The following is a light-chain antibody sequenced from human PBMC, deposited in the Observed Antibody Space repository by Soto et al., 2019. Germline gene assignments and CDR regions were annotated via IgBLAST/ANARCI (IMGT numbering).Light chain of an antibody. Sequence: DIQMTQSPSFLSASAGDRVTITCRASQGIGNYLAWYQQKPGKVPKLLIYAASTLQSGVPPRFSGSGSGTDVAVTISSLQPEDVTTYYCQSYNCAPLRITFGEGTRLDIK. CDR3: QSYNCAPLRIT. J-gene: IGKJ5*01. CDR2: AAS. V-gene: IGKV1-27*01. CDR1: QGIGNY.